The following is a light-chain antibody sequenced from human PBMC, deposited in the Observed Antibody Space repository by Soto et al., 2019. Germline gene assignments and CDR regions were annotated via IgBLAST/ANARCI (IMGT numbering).Light chain of an antibody. J-gene: IGKJ5*01. V-gene: IGKV3-20*01. CDR1: QSVSSDY. CDR3: QQYGSTPPIT. CDR2: DAS. Sequence: EIVCTQSPGTLSLSPGERATLSCRASQSVSSDYLAWYQQKPGQAPRLLIYDASSRATGIPDRFSGSGSGTDFTLTISRLEPEDFAVYYCQQYGSTPPITFGQGTRLEI.